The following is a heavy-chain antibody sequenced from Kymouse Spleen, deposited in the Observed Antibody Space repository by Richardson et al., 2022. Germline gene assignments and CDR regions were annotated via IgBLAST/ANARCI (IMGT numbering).Heavy chain of an antibody. V-gene: IGHV4-34*01. CDR3: ARDYYGSGSYYLYYYYGMDV. CDR1: GGSFSGYY. D-gene: IGHD3-10*01. CDR2: INHSGST. J-gene: IGHJ6*02. Sequence: QVQLQQWGAGLLKPSETLSLTCAVYGGSFSGYYWSWIRQPPGKGLEWIGEINHSGSTNYNPSLKSRVTISVDTSKNQFSLKLSSVTAADTAVYYCARDYYGSGSYYLYYYYGMDVWGQGTTVTVSS.